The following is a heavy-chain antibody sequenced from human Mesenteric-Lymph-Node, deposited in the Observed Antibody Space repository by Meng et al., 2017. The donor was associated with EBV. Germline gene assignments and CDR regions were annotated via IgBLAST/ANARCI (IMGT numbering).Heavy chain of an antibody. CDR1: GGSFSGYY. CDR2: INHSGST. Sequence: QVQLQQVGAGLLKPSETPSLTCAVYGGSFSGYYWSWIRQPPGKGLEWIGEINHSGSTNYNPSLKSRVTISVDTSKNQFSLKLSSVTAADTAVYYCARGRGVYYDFWSGYSAWGQGTLVTVSS. V-gene: IGHV4-34*01. J-gene: IGHJ4*02. CDR3: ARGRGVYYDFWSGYSA. D-gene: IGHD3-3*01.